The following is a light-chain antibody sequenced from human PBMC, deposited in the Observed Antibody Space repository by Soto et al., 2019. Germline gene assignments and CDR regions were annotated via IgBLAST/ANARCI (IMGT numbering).Light chain of an antibody. CDR2: EVR. CDR3: SSHTTRNTRV. Sequence: QSALTQPASVSGSPGQSITISCTGTSSDVGAYDFVSWYQQHPDKAPKLMIYEVRGRPSGVSNRFSGSKSFNTATLTISGLQAEDDADYYCSSHTTRNTRVFGTGTKVTVL. V-gene: IGLV2-14*03. CDR1: SSDVGAYDF. J-gene: IGLJ1*01.